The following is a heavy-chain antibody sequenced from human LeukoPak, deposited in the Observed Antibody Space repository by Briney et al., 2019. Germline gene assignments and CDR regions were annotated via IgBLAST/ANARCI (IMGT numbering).Heavy chain of an antibody. V-gene: IGHV4-59*01. Sequence: SETLSLTCSVSGGSISSYYWSWIRQPPGKGLEWIGYIYYSGSTNYNPSLKSRVTISVDTSKNQFSLKLSSVTAADTAVYYCARDSITGTTRFEHWGQGTLVTVSS. D-gene: IGHD1-7*01. CDR2: IYYSGST. CDR1: GGSISSYY. J-gene: IGHJ4*02. CDR3: ARDSITGTTRFEH.